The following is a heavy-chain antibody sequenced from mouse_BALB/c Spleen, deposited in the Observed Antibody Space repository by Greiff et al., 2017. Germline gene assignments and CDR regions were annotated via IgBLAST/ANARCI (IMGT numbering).Heavy chain of an antibody. Sequence: EVKLMESGGGLVKPGGSLKLSCAASGFTFSSYAMSWVRQTPEKRLEWVASISSGGSTYYPDSVKGRFTISRDNARNILYLQMSSLRSEDTAMYYCARGRDGYYYAMDYWGQVTSVTVSS. J-gene: IGHJ4*01. V-gene: IGHV5-6-5*01. CDR2: ISSGGST. CDR3: ARGRDGYYYAMDY. D-gene: IGHD2-3*01. CDR1: GFTFSSYA.